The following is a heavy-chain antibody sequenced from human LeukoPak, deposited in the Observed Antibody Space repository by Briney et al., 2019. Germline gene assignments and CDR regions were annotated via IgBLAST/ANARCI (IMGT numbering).Heavy chain of an antibody. V-gene: IGHV1-2*02. CDR3: ARNWGRKAAEPPSYYYMDV. D-gene: IGHD6-13*01. CDR1: GYTFTGYY. Sequence: ASVKVSCKASGYTFTGYYMHWVRQAPGQGLEWMGWINPNSGGTNYAQKFQGRVTMTRDTSISTAYMELSRLRSDDTAVYYCARNWGRKAAEPPSYYYMDVWGKGTTVTVSS. CDR2: INPNSGGT. J-gene: IGHJ6*03.